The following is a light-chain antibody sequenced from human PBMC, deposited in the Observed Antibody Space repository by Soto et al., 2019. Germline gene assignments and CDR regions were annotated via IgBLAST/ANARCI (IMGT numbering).Light chain of an antibody. V-gene: IGLV4-69*01. CDR2: LNNDGSH. CDR1: SGHSSYA. J-gene: IGLJ3*02. Sequence: QLVLTQPPSASASLGASVKLTCTLSSGHSSYAIAWHQKQPEKGPRYLMDLNNDGSHTKGDGIPDRFSGSSSGAERYLIISSLQSEDEADYYCQVWDSDNDQAVFGGGTKLTVL. CDR3: QVWDSDNDQAV.